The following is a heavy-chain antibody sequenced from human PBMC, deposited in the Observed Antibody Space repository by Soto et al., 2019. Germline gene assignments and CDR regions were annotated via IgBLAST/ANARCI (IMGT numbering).Heavy chain of an antibody. CDR3: ATYYYGSGTSWFDP. D-gene: IGHD3-10*01. CDR2: IYYSGST. CDR1: GGSISSDDYY. Sequence: SETLSLTCTVSGGSISSDDYYWSWIRQHPGKGLEWIGYIYYSGSTYYNPSLKSRVTISVDTSKNQFSLKLSSVTAAGTAVYYCATYYYGSGTSWFDPWGQGTLVTVSS. J-gene: IGHJ5*02. V-gene: IGHV4-31*03.